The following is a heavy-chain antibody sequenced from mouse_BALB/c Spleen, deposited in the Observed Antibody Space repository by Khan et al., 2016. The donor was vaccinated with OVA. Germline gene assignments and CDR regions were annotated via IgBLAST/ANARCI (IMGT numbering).Heavy chain of an antibody. CDR1: GYSFTGYY. V-gene: IGHV1-26*01. D-gene: IGHD2-14*01. J-gene: IGHJ3*01. CDR2: VNPNTGNT. Sequence: IQLVQSGPDLVKPGASVKLSCKVSGYSFTGYYTNWVKQSYGKSLVCIGRVNPNTGNTNYNQKFKGKAIFIVDTSSSTAYMEFRTLTSEDSAFYYCARGYDFFAYWGQGTLVTVSS. CDR3: ARGYDFFAY.